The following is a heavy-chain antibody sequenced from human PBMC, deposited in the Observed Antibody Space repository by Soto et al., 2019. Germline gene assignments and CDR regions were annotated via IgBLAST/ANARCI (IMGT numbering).Heavy chain of an antibody. J-gene: IGHJ5*02. CDR1: GFTFSSYS. CDR3: ARAGGYCSGGSCYVGRFDP. Sequence: GGSLRLSCAASGFTFSSYSMNWVRQAPGKGLEWVSYISSSSSTIYYADSVKGRFTISRDNAKNSLYLQMNSLRDEDTAVYYCARAGGYCSGGSCYVGRFDPWGQGTLVTVSS. V-gene: IGHV3-48*02. CDR2: ISSSSSTI. D-gene: IGHD2-15*01.